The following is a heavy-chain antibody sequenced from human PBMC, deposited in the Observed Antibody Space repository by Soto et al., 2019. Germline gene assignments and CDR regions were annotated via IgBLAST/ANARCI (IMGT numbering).Heavy chain of an antibody. CDR2: ISSSSSYI. CDR1: GFTFSSYS. Sequence: GGSLRLSCAASGFTFSSYSMNWVRQAPGKGLEWVSSISSSSSYIYYADSVKGRFTISRDNAKNSLYLQMNSLRAEDTAVYYCERDSHDSGDYVFDYWGQGTLVTVSS. CDR3: ERDSHDSGDYVFDY. D-gene: IGHD4-17*01. V-gene: IGHV3-21*01. J-gene: IGHJ4*02.